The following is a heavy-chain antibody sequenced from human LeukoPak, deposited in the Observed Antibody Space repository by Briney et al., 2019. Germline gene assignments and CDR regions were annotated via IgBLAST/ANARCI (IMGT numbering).Heavy chain of an antibody. J-gene: IGHJ4*02. CDR2: IYYSGST. D-gene: IGHD6-13*01. CDR3: ARRSASSWVGFDY. V-gene: IGHV4-39*01. CDR1: GGCISSRSYY. Sequence: PSETLSLTCTVSGGCISSRSYYCVWIRQPPGKGLEWIGTIYYSGSTYCNPSLKSRVTISVDTSKNQFSLKLSSVTAADTAVYYCARRSASSWVGFDYWGQGTLVTVSS.